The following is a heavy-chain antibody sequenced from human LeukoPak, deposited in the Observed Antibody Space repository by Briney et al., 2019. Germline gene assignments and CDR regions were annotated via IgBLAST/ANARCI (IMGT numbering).Heavy chain of an antibody. CDR1: GFTFDDYA. D-gene: IGHD3-16*02. CDR2: ISGDGGST. Sequence: AGGSLRLSCAASGFTFDDYAIHWVRQAPGKGLEWASLISGDGGSTYYADSVKGRFTISRDNSKNSLYLQMNSLRTEDAALYYCAKDLYDYVWGSYRYAFDYWGQGTLVTVSS. J-gene: IGHJ4*02. V-gene: IGHV3-43*02. CDR3: AKDLYDYVWGSYRYAFDY.